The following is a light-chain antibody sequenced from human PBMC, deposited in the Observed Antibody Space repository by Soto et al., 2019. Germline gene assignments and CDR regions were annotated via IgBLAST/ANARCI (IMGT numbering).Light chain of an antibody. CDR3: QQYDSTWT. CDR2: GAS. Sequence: IVMTQSPGTLSLSPGERATLSCRASQSVTSNYLAWYQQKPGQPPRLLIYGASTRASGIPDRFSGSGSGTDFTLTISRLKPDDFAAYYCQQYDSTWTFGQGTSVEIK. J-gene: IGKJ1*01. V-gene: IGKV3-20*01. CDR1: QSVTSNY.